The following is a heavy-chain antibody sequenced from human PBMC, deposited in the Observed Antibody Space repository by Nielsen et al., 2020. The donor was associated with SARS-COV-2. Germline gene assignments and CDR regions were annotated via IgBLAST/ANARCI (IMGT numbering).Heavy chain of an antibody. Sequence: VRQAPGKGLEWVSSISGGGGNRYYADSVKGRFTIARDNSENMLYLQMNSLRDEDSALYYCARARFTTRDVLDLWGQGTKVTVSS. CDR3: ARARFTTRDVLDL. CDR2: ISGGGGNR. J-gene: IGHJ6*02. V-gene: IGHV3-23*01. D-gene: IGHD3-3*02.